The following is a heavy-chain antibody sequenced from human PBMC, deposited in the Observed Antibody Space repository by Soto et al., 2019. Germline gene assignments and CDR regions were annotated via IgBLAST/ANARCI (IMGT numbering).Heavy chain of an antibody. CDR3: ARVGGYDILTGYYSDPNWFDP. CDR1: GGSISGYY. V-gene: IGHV4-59*01. Sequence: SETLSLTCTVSGGSISGYYWSWIRQPPGKGLEWIGYIYYSGSTNYNPSLKSRVTISVDTSKNQFSLKLSSVTAADTAVYYCARVGGYDILTGYYSDPNWFDPWGQGTLVTVSS. J-gene: IGHJ5*02. D-gene: IGHD3-9*01. CDR2: IYYSGST.